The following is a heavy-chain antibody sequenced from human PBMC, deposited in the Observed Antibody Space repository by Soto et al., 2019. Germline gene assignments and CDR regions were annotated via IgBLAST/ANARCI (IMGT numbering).Heavy chain of an antibody. D-gene: IGHD3-3*01. V-gene: IGHV3-23*01. CDR1: GFTFSSYA. Sequence: HPGGSLRLSCAASGFTFSSYAMSWVRQAPGKGLEWVSAISGSGGSTYYADSVKGRFTISRDNSKNTLYLQMNSLRAEDTAVYYCAKVSVFGVVICPADYWGQGTLVTVSS. J-gene: IGHJ4*02. CDR2: ISGSGGST. CDR3: AKVSVFGVVICPADY.